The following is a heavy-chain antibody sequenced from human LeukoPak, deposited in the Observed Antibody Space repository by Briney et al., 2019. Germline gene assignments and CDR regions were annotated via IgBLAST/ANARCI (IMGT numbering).Heavy chain of an antibody. D-gene: IGHD3-22*01. V-gene: IGHV3-53*04. CDR3: ARVNSSGYYRYFDY. J-gene: IGHJ4*02. CDR1: GFTVSSNY. Sequence: GGALRVSCAASGFTVSSNYMSWVRQAPGKGLGWGSVIYSGGSTYYADSVKGRFTISRHNSKNTLYLQMNSLRAEDTAVYYCARVNSSGYYRYFDYWGQGTLVTVSS. CDR2: IYSGGST.